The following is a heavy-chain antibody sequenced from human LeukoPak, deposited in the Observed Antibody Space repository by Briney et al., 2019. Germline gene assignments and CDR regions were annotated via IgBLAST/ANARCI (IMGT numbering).Heavy chain of an antibody. CDR3: ARDRTTIYYYYYMDV. D-gene: IGHD1-26*01. J-gene: IGHJ6*03. CDR1: GYTFTSYG. V-gene: IGHV1-18*01. CDR2: ISAYNGNT. Sequence: ASVKVSCNAFGYTFTSYGISWVRQAPGQGLEWMGWISAYNGNTNYAQKLQGRITMTTDTSTSTAYMELRSLRSDDTAVYYCARDRTTIYYYYYMDVWGKGTTVTVSS.